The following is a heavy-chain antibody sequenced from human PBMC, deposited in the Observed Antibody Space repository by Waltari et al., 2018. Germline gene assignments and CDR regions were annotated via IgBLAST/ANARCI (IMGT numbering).Heavy chain of an antibody. CDR2: ISWNIGSI. J-gene: IGHJ3*02. Sequence: EVQLVESGGGLVQPGRSLRLSCAASGFTFDDYAMHWVRQAPGKGLEWVSGISWNIGSIGYADSVKGRFTISRDNAKNSLYLQMNSLRAEDTALYYCAKDSRGDTAMVRAFDIWGQGTMVTVSS. CDR3: AKDSRGDTAMVRAFDI. D-gene: IGHD5-18*01. CDR1: GFTFDDYA. V-gene: IGHV3-9*01.